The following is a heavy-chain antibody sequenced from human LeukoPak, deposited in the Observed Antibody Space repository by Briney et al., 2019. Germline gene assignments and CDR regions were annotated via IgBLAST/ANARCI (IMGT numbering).Heavy chain of an antibody. CDR1: GGSISSYY. CDR3: ASSAPGYSSSWYGDYYYFYYMDV. V-gene: IGHV4-4*09. Sequence: SETLSLTCTVSGGSISSYYWSWIRQPPGKGLEWIGYIYTSGSTNYNPSLKSRVTISVDTSKNQFSLKLSSVTAADTAVYYCASSAPGYSSSWYGDYYYFYYMDVWGKGTTVTVSS. D-gene: IGHD6-13*01. CDR2: IYTSGST. J-gene: IGHJ6*03.